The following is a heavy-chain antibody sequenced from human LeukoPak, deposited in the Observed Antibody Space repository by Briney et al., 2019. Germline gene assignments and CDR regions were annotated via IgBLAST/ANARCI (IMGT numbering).Heavy chain of an antibody. CDR2: ISGTSNYI. D-gene: IGHD6-19*01. V-gene: IGHV3-21*01. CDR1: GFTFSSYT. Sequence: GGSLRLSCAASGFTFSSYTMNWVRQAPGKGLEWVSSISGTSNYIYYADSVKGRFTISRDNAKNSLYLHMNSLRAEDTAVYYCAKGSSSGWPYFFDYWGQGTLVTVSS. J-gene: IGHJ4*02. CDR3: AKGSSSGWPYFFDY.